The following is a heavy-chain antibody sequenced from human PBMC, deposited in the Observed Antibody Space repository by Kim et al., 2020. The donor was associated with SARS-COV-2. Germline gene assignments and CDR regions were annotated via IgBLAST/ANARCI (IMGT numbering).Heavy chain of an antibody. D-gene: IGHD2-2*01. V-gene: IGHV3-43*02. CDR1: GFRFDEYD. Sequence: GGSLRLSCGASGFRFDEYDMNWVRQAPGKGLEWVSLISADGVSTYYADSVKGRFTISRDNNRNSLYLQMSSLRSEDTALYFCAKDVCSSTSCPYYYYSGMDVWGQGTTVIVSS. CDR3: AKDVCSSTSCPYYYYSGMDV. J-gene: IGHJ6*02. CDR2: ISADGVST.